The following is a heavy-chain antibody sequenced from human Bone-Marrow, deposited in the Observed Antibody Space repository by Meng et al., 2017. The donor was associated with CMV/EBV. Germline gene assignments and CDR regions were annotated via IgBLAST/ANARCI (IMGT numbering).Heavy chain of an antibody. CDR3: ARDQLLWFGGTGFDY. CDR2: ISSNGGST. D-gene: IGHD3-10*01. J-gene: IGHJ4*02. V-gene: IGHV3-64*02. CDR1: GFTFSSYA. Sequence: GGSLRPSCAASGFTFSSYAMHWVRQAPGKGLEYVSAISSNGGSTYYADSVKGRFTISRDNSKNTLYLQMGSLRAEDMAVYYCARDQLLWFGGTGFDYWGQGTLVTVSS.